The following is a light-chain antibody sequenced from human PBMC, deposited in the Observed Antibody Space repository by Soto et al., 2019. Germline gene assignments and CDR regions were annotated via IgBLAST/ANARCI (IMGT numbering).Light chain of an antibody. CDR3: QQSSSAPLT. CDR2: GSS. Sequence: DIQMTQSPSSLSASVGDTVTITCRASQGIRNFLNWYQQKPGKAPKLLIYGSSSLPSGVPPRFRGSGFGADFTLTISSLQPEDSASYFCQQSSSAPLTFGGGTKVEI. V-gene: IGKV1-39*01. CDR1: QGIRNF. J-gene: IGKJ4*01.